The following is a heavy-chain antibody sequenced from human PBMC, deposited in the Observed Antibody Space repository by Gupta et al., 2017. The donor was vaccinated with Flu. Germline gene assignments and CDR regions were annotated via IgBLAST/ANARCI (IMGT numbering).Heavy chain of an antibody. V-gene: IGHV4-4*07. D-gene: IGHD3-10*01. CDR1: GGSISSYY. CDR3: ARAAWDDVSDGELFLGQYFDY. Sequence: QVQLQESGPGLVKPSETLSLTCTVSGGSISSYYWSWIRPPAGKGLEWIGRIYTSGSTNYNPSLKSRVTMSVDTSKNQFSLKLSSVTAADTAVYYCARAAWDDVSDGELFLGQYFDYWGQGTLVTVSS. J-gene: IGHJ4*02. CDR2: IYTSGST.